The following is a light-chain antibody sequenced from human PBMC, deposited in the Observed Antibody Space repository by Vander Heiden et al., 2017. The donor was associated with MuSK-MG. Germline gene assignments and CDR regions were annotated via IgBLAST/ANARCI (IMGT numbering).Light chain of an antibody. J-gene: IGLJ2*01. V-gene: IGLV1-44*01. CDR1: SSNIGSNT. Sequence: HSVLTQPPPASGTPGQRVPISCSGSSSNIGSNTVNWYQQFPGTAPKLLIYTNNQRPSGVPDRFSGSKSGTSASLAISGLQSDDEADYYCAAWDDSLSGPVFGGGTKLTVL. CDR2: TNN. CDR3: AAWDDSLSGPV.